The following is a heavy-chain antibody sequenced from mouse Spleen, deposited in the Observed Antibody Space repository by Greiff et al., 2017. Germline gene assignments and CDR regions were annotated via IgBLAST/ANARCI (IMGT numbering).Heavy chain of an antibody. CDR3: ASDYYGSSYGWFAY. Sequence: EVKLVESGAELVKPGASVKLSCTASGFNIKDTYMHWVKQRPEQGLEWIGRIDPANGNTKYDPKFQGKATITADTSSNTAYLQLSSLTSEDTAVYYCASDYYGSSYGWFAYWGQGTLVTVSA. D-gene: IGHD1-1*01. V-gene: IGHV14-3*02. CDR2: IDPANGNT. CDR1: GFNIKDTY. J-gene: IGHJ3*01.